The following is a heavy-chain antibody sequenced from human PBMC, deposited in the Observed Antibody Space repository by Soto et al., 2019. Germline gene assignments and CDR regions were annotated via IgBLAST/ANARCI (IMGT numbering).Heavy chain of an antibody. Sequence: GGSLSLSCAASGFTFSDYYMSWIRQAPGKGLEWVSFISTTGSFTNYADSLKGRFTISRDNAKNSLYLQINSLRGDDTAVYYCARAQWELDYWGQGTLVTVSS. D-gene: IGHD1-26*01. CDR1: GFTFSDYY. CDR2: ISTTGSFT. CDR3: ARAQWELDY. V-gene: IGHV3-11*06. J-gene: IGHJ4*02.